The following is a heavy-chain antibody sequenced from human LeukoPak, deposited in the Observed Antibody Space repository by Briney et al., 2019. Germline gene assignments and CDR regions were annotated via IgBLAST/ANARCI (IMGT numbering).Heavy chain of an antibody. J-gene: IGHJ6*02. CDR2: ISGSGGST. CDR1: GFTFSSYA. CDR3: AKDLAGAVGPYGMDV. V-gene: IGHV3-23*01. D-gene: IGHD2-15*01. Sequence: GGSLRLSCAASGFTFSSYAMSWVRQAPGKGLEWVSAISGSGGSTYYADSVQGRFTISRDNSKNTLYLQMNSLRAEDTAVYYCAKDLAGAVGPYGMDVWGQGTTVTVSS.